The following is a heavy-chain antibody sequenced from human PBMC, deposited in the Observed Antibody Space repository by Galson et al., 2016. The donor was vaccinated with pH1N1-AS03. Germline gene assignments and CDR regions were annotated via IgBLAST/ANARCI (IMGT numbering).Heavy chain of an antibody. J-gene: IGHJ4*02. Sequence: VKVSCKVSGYTFTDYNMHWVQQAPGKGLEWMGLVDPDTSKTNYAEKFQGRVTITADTSRDTAYMDLSGLRSADTAIYYCATDGPRGSLSSWGQGTLVTVSS. CDR1: GYTFTDYN. V-gene: IGHV1-69-2*01. D-gene: IGHD6-6*01. CDR2: VDPDTSKT. CDR3: ATDGPRGSLSS.